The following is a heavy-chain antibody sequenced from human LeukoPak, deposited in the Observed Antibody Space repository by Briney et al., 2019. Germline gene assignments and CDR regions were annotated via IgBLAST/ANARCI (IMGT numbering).Heavy chain of an antibody. Sequence: ASVTVSFKSSVGTFIIYAISWVRQAPGQALEGMGGIIPIFGTANYAQKFQGRVTITADKSTSTAYMELSSLRSEDAAVYYCARDQGSSWFIHWFDRWGQGTLVTVSS. CDR2: IIPIFGTA. V-gene: IGHV1-69*06. CDR1: VGTFIIYA. J-gene: IGHJ5*02. D-gene: IGHD6-13*01. CDR3: ARDQGSSWFIHWFDR.